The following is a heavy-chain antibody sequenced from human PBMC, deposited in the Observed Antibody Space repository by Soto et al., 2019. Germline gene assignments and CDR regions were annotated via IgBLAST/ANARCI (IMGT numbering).Heavy chain of an antibody. Sequence: QVRLVESGGGSVKPEGSLRLSCAASGFNLRDYYMTWIRQAPGKGLELLSYINTGGDVIKYVDSVKGRYTISKDNAKNSLYLYMNSLSGENTAVYYGTKDPLITDFWGQGTLVTVSS. J-gene: IGHJ4*02. D-gene: IGHD3-16*01. CDR1: GFNLRDYY. CDR2: INTGGDVI. V-gene: IGHV3-11*01. CDR3: TKDPLITDF.